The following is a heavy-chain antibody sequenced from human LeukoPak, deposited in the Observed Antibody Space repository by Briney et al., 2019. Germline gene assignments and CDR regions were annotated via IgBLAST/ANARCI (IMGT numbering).Heavy chain of an antibody. D-gene: IGHD1-26*01. CDR3: ARDVGGSLDY. CDR2: IKGDESAR. V-gene: IGHV3-7*01. Sequence: PGGSLRLSCAASGLTFTTYWMAWVRQAPGKGLQWVANIKGDESARHQADSVKGRFTISRDNTQNSVYLQMSSLRGEDTAVYYCARDVGGSLDYWGQGTLVTVSS. J-gene: IGHJ4*02. CDR1: GLTFTTYW.